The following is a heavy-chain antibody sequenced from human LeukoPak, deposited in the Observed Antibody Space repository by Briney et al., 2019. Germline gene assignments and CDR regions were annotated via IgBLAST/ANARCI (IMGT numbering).Heavy chain of an antibody. CDR1: GFTFSSYA. CDR3: VKDYDIVGWNWFDP. J-gene: IGHJ5*02. D-gene: IGHD2-21*01. CDR2: ISSNGGST. V-gene: IGHV3-64D*06. Sequence: PGGSLRLSCSASGFTFSSYAMPWVRQAPGKGPEYVSAISSNGGSTCYADSVKGRFTISRDNSKNTLYLQMSSLRAEDTAVYYCVKDYDIVGWNWFDPWGQGTLVTVSS.